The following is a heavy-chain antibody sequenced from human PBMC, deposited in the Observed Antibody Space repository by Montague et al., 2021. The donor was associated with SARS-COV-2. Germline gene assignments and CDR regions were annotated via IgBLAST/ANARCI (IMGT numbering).Heavy chain of an antibody. V-gene: IGHV4-59*01. J-gene: IGHJ4*02. CDR3: ARHTRGWQPFDF. Sequence: SETLSLTCTVSGGFIRSYYWSWIRQPPGKGLEWIGEIYSSGSTNYNPSYKSRVTISMDTSKSQFSLKLTSVTAADTAVYYCARHTRGWQPFDFWGQGTLVTVSS. CDR2: IYSSGST. CDR1: GGFIRSYY. D-gene: IGHD6-19*01.